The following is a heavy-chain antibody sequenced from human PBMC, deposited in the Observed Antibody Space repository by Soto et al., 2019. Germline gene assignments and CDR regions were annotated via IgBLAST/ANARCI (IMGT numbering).Heavy chain of an antibody. Sequence: QVQLQESGPGLVKPSGTLSLTCAVSSGSISSSNWWSWVRQPPGKGLEWIGEIYHSGSTNYNPSLKSRVTRSVDKSKNQFSLQLSSVTAADTAVYYCARGGYCSIISCYRYDYWGQGTLVTVSS. CDR1: SGSISSSNW. CDR3: ARGGYCSIISCYRYDY. D-gene: IGHD2-2*01. J-gene: IGHJ4*02. V-gene: IGHV4-4*02. CDR2: IYHSGST.